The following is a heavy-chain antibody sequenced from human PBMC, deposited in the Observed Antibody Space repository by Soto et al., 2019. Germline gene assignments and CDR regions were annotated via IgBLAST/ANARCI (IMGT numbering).Heavy chain of an antibody. CDR1: GGSISSYY. J-gene: IGHJ5*02. V-gene: IGHV4-4*07. CDR2: IYTSGST. Sequence: SETLSLTCTVSGGSISSYYWSWIRQPAGKGLEWIGRIYTSGSTNYNPSLKSRVTISVDTSKNQFSLKLSSVTAADTAVYYCARDGCSSTSCYTHNWFDPWGQGTLVTVSS. D-gene: IGHD2-2*02. CDR3: ARDGCSSTSCYTHNWFDP.